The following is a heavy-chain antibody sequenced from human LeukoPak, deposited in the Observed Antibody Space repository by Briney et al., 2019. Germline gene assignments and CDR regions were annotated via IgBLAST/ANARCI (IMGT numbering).Heavy chain of an antibody. D-gene: IGHD4-17*01. CDR3: ARALGDYGDYYDAFDI. J-gene: IGHJ3*02. CDR1: GGPISSYY. CDR2: IYYSGST. V-gene: IGHV4-59*01. Sequence: SETLSLTCTVSGGPISSYYWSWIRQPPGKGLEWIGYIYYSGSTNYNPSLKSRVTISVDTSKNQFSLKLSSVTAADTAVYYCARALGDYGDYYDAFDIWGQGTMVTVSS.